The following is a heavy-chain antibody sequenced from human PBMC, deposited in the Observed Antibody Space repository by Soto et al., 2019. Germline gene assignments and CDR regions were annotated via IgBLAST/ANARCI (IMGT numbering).Heavy chain of an antibody. CDR1: GFTFSSYW. D-gene: IGHD5-18*01. CDR2: IKTDGSGT. V-gene: IGHV3-74*01. J-gene: IGHJ4*02. CDR3: ARGDGDRLDGNGYLGPH. Sequence: EVQLVESGGGLVQPGESLTLSCAASGFTFSSYWMHWVRQAPGKGLVWVSRIKTDGSGTYYADSVQGRLTISRDNAKNTLYLQMISLRVEDTAVYFCARGDGDRLDGNGYLGPHWGQGTLVTVSS.